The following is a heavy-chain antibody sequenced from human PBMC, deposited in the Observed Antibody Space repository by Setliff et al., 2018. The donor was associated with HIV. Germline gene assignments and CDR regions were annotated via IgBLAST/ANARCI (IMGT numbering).Heavy chain of an antibody. V-gene: IGHV4-59*01. J-gene: IGHJ6*03. CDR1: GGSISTYY. CDR2: IYYSGST. D-gene: IGHD5-18*01. CDR3: AKTIRGYISGDYMDV. Sequence: PSETLSLTCTVSGGSISTYYWSWIRQSPGKGLEWIGYIYYSGSTNYRPSLRGRVTISVDTSKNHFSLKLSSVTAADTAVYYCAKTIRGYISGDYMDVWGKGTTVTVSS.